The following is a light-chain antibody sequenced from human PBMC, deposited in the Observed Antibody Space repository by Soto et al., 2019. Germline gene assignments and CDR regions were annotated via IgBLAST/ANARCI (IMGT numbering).Light chain of an antibody. J-gene: IGKJ4*01. CDR3: QQINSFPPT. V-gene: IGKV1-12*01. Sequence: DIHMTQSPSSVSASVGDRVTITCRASRNIKTSLAWYQQRPGKGPELLIYDASTLQSGVPSRISGSGSGTEFTLTISRLQPEDFATFYCQQINSFPPTFGGGTKVDIK. CDR2: DAS. CDR1: RNIKTS.